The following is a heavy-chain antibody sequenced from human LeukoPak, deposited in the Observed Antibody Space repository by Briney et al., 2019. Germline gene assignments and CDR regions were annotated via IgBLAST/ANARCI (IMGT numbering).Heavy chain of an antibody. CDR2: ISGSGGST. Sequence: GGSLRLSCAASGFIFSSYAMSWVRQAPGKGLEWVSAISGSGGSTYYADSVKGRFTISRDNSKNTLYLQMNSLRAEDTAVYYCAKVLAYYDFWSGYQYFDYWGQGTLVTVSS. J-gene: IGHJ4*02. CDR3: AKVLAYYDFWSGYQYFDY. D-gene: IGHD3-3*01. V-gene: IGHV3-23*01. CDR1: GFIFSSYA.